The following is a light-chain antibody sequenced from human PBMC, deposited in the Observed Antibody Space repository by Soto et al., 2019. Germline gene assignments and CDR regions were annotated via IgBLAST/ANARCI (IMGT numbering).Light chain of an antibody. Sequence: QSALTQPASVSGSPGQSITFSCTGTSSDVGGYNLVSWYQQYPGKAPKLMIYDGDKRPSGVSNRFSASKSGNTASLTISGLQGEDEADYYCCSYAGSSTLVFGGGTKLTVL. CDR3: CSYAGSSTLV. J-gene: IGLJ3*02. V-gene: IGLV2-23*01. CDR1: SSDVGGYNL. CDR2: DGD.